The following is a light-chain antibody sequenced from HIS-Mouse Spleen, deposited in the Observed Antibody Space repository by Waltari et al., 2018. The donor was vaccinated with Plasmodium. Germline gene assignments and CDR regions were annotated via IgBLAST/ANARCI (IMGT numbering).Light chain of an antibody. CDR1: SSDVGSYNL. V-gene: IGLV2-23*01. CDR2: EGS. CDR3: CSYAGSSTSWV. J-gene: IGLJ3*02. Sequence: QSALTQPASVSGSPGQSITISCTGTSSDVGSYNLVSWYQQHPGKAPKLMIYEGSKRPSGVSNRFVGSKSGNTASLTISGLQAEDEADYYCCSYAGSSTSWVFGGGTKLTVL.